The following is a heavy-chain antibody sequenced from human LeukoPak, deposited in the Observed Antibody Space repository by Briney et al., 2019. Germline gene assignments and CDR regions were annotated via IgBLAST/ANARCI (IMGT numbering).Heavy chain of an antibody. D-gene: IGHD3-16*02. V-gene: IGHV1-8*02. Sequence: GASVKVSCKASGYTFTSYDINWVRQAPGQGLEWMGWMNPNSGNTGYAQKFQGRVTMTRNTSISTAYMELSRLRSEDTAVYYCAKRSKNYCVWGSYRTRDAFDMWGEGTMVTVSS. J-gene: IGHJ3*02. CDR1: GYTFTSYD. CDR2: MNPNSGNT. CDR3: AKRSKNYCVWGSYRTRDAFDM.